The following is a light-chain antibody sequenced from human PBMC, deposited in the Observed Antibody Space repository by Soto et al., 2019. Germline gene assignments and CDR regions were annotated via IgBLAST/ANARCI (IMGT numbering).Light chain of an antibody. J-gene: IGLJ3*02. CDR1: SSNIGSNT. V-gene: IGLV1-44*01. Sequence: QSVLTQPPSASGTPGQRVTISCSGSSSNIGSNTVNWYQQLPGTAPKLLIYSNNQRPSGVPDRFSGSKSGTSASLAISGLQSEDEADYYCAAWDVSLNGWGFGGGTELTVL. CDR3: AAWDVSLNGWG. CDR2: SNN.